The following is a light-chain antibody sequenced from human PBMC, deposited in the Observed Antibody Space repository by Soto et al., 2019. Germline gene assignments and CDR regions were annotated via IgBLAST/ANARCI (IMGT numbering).Light chain of an antibody. Sequence: SYELTQPLSVSVAQGQPARITCGGNNIGIKNVHWYQQKPGQAPVLVIYRDSNLPSGIPERFSGSNSWNTATLTISRAQAVDEADYYCHVWDSSTSVFGTGTKVTVL. V-gene: IGLV3-9*01. CDR2: RDS. CDR3: HVWDSSTSV. CDR1: NIGIKN. J-gene: IGLJ1*01.